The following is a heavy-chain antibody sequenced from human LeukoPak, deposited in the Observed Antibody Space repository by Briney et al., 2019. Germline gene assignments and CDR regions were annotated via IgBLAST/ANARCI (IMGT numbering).Heavy chain of an antibody. Sequence: GGSLRLSCAASGFTFSNAWMTWVRQAPGKGLEWVGRIKSKTDGGITDYAAPVKGRFTISRDDSKNTLYLQMNSLKIEDTAVYYCRSGNYYFDFWGQGTLVTVSS. J-gene: IGHJ4*02. CDR3: RSGNYYFDF. CDR1: GFTFSNAW. D-gene: IGHD1-26*01. V-gene: IGHV3-15*01. CDR2: IKSKTDGGIT.